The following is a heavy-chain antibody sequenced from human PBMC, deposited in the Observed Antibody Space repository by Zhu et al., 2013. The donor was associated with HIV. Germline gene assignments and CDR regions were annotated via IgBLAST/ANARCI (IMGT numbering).Heavy chain of an antibody. J-gene: IGHJ5*02. D-gene: IGHD6-13*01. CDR1: GGTLRSLA. CDR3: ARDRAAAETWQDSVLEGPSQNTKYNWFDP. CDR2: IIPALGTA. Sequence: QVQLVQSGAEVRKSGSSVMVSCRASGGTLRSLAISWVRQAPGQGLEWMGGIIPALGTANYEEKFQGRLTITADEDTSTFYMELRSLRPDDTAVYYCARDRAAAETWQDSVLEGPSQNTKYNWFDPWGQGTLVTVSS. V-gene: IGHV1-69*01.